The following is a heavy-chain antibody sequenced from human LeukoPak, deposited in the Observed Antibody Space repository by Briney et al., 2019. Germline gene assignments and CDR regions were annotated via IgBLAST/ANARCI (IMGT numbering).Heavy chain of an antibody. J-gene: IGHJ4*02. CDR3: ARGSRGYGSGSYHLDY. V-gene: IGHV4-34*01. CDR1: GGSFSGYY. D-gene: IGHD3-10*01. CDR2: INHSGST. Sequence: SETLSLTCAVYGGSFSGYYWSWIRQPPGKGLEWIGEINHSGSTNCNPSLKSRVTISVDTSKNQFSLKLSSVTAADTAVYYCARGSRGYGSGSYHLDYWGQGTLVTVSS.